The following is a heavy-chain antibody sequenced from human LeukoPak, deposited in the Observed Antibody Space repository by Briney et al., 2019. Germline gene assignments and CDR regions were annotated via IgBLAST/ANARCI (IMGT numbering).Heavy chain of an antibody. CDR3: APLAATTGY. CDR1: GFTLSSYA. Sequence: GGSLRLSCAAPGFTLSSYAMSGVRQAPGKGLEWVSSISVSGGGTYYADSAKGRSTISRDTSKNTLYLQINSLRAEVTGVYYCAPLAATTGYWGEGGLLTVSS. V-gene: IGHV3-23*01. J-gene: IGHJ4*02. CDR2: ISVSGGGT. D-gene: IGHD5-12*01.